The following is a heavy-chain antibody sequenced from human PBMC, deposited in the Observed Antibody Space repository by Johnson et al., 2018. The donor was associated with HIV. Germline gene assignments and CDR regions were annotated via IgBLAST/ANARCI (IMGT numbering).Heavy chain of an antibody. J-gene: IGHJ3*02. CDR3: ASSALGIMGAFYI. CDR2: ISSNGGSK. D-gene: IGHD1-26*01. CDR1: GFTFSSYA. V-gene: IGHV3-64*01. Sequence: VQLVESGGGLVQPGGSLRLSCAASGFTFSSYAMHWVRQAPGKGLEYVSAISSNGGSKYYANSVKGRFTISRDNSKHTLYLQMGILRAEDMAVYYCASSALGIMGAFYILGQGTMVTVSS.